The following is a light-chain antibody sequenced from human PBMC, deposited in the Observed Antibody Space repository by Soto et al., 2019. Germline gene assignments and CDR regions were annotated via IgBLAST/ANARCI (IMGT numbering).Light chain of an antibody. J-gene: IGKJ5*01. CDR1: QSVSSSY. V-gene: IGKV3-20*01. CDR3: QQYGSPIT. CDR2: GAS. Sequence: EIVLTQSPGTLSLSPGERATLSCRASQSVSSSYLAWYQQKPGQAPRLLIYGASSRATGIPDRFSGSGSGTDFPLTISRLAPEDFAVYYCQQYGSPITFGQGPRLEIK.